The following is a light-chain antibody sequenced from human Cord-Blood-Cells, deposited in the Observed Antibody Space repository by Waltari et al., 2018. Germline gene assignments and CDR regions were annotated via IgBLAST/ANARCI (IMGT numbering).Light chain of an antibody. Sequence: DIVMTQSPDSLAVSLGVMAHITCKYSQSVLYSSNNKNYLAWYQQKPGQPPKLLIYWASTRESGVPDRFSGSGSGTDFTLTISSLQAEDVAVYYCQQYYSTPRTFGQGTKVEIK. CDR2: WAS. CDR1: QSVLYSSNNKNY. CDR3: QQYYSTPRT. J-gene: IGKJ1*01. V-gene: IGKV4-1*01.